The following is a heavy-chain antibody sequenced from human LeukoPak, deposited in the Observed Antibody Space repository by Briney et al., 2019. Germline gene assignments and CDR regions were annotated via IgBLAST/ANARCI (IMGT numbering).Heavy chain of an antibody. CDR2: ISGYNGNT. Sequence: GASVKVSCKTSGYTFTSYGISWVRQAPGQGLEWLGWISGYNGNTKYAQSFQGRVTMTIDTSTNTAYMELRSLRSDDTAVYYCARDKALLGIFGGYWGQGTMVTVSS. D-gene: IGHD3-3*01. V-gene: IGHV1-18*01. CDR3: ARDKALLGIFGGY. CDR1: GYTFTSYG. J-gene: IGHJ3*01.